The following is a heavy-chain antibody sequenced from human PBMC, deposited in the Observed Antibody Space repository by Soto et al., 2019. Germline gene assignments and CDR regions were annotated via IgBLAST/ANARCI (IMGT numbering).Heavy chain of an antibody. Sequence: EVQLVESGGGVVQPGGSLRLSCAASGFSFGASWMKWVRQAPGKGLEWVANINEDGSDRYYLDSVKGRFTISRDNATNSLYLLVIRLRAEDTAVYYCARHVIWGQLTLVTVSP. CDR2: INEDGSDR. D-gene: IGHD3-10*01. J-gene: IGHJ4*02. V-gene: IGHV3-7*01. CDR1: GFSFGASW. CDR3: ARHVI.